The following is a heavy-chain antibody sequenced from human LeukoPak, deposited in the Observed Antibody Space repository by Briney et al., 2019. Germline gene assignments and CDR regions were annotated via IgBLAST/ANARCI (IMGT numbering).Heavy chain of an antibody. J-gene: IGHJ6*02. CDR2: INPSLVTA. Sequence: SVKVSCKASGGTFSSYAISWVRQAPGHGFEWMGGINPSLVTANYAQKFQGRVTITADESTSTAYMELSSLRSEDTAVYYCASDEIVVVPAAIVYYYYGMDVWGQGTTVTVSS. D-gene: IGHD2-2*01. CDR3: ASDEIVVVPAAIVYYYYGMDV. V-gene: IGHV1-69*13. CDR1: GGTFSSYA.